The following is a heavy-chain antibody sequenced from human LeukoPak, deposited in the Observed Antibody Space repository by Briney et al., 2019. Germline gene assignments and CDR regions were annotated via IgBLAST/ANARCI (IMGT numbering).Heavy chain of an antibody. J-gene: IGHJ4*02. D-gene: IGHD1-1*01. CDR3: ARAAFRPKEPHPFDY. CDR1: GYSFTSYW. CDR2: SYPGDSDT. V-gene: IGHV5-51*01. Sequence: GESLKISCKGSGYSFTSYWIGWVRQRPGKGLEWMGMSYPGDSDTRNSPSFQGQVTISADKSLSTAYLQGSSLKPSATPMYYCARAAFRPKEPHPFDYWGPGTLVTVSS.